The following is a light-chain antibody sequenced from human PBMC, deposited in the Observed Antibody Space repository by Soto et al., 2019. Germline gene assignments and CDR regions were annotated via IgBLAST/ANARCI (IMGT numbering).Light chain of an antibody. CDR2: AAS. CDR3: QQSYSTLTWT. J-gene: IGKJ1*01. V-gene: IGKV1-39*01. CDR1: QSISSY. Sequence: DIPMTQSPSSLSASVGDRVTITCRASQSISSYLNWYQQKPGKAPKLLIYAASSLQSGVPSSFSGSGSGTDFTLTISSLQPEDFATYYCQQSYSTLTWTFGQGTKVEIK.